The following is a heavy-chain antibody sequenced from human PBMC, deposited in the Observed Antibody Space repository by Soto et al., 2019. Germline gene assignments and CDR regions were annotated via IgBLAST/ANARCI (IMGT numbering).Heavy chain of an antibody. CDR1: GLTFSNSP. V-gene: IGHV3-30*18. Sequence: GGALRLACAASGLTFSNSPIDWVRQAGGKGLEWVAGISDDGSDEYYSDSVKGRFTISIDNSNNTLHLQMNSLRIEDTAVYYCAKDRTTGPSFYYGMDVSGQGTTVTVSS. J-gene: IGHJ6*01. CDR2: ISDDGSDE. CDR3: AKDRTTGPSFYYGMDV. D-gene: IGHD1-1*01.